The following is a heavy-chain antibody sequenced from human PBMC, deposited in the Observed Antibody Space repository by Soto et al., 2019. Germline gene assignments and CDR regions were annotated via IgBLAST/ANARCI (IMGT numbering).Heavy chain of an antibody. Sequence: PSETLSLTCAVHGGSFSGYYWSWIRQPPGKGLEWIGEINHSGSTNYNPSLKSRVTISVDTSKNQFSLKLSSVTAADTAVYYCARGMTTVTTQTDYWGQGTLVTVSS. CDR2: INHSGST. V-gene: IGHV4-34*01. CDR1: GGSFSGYY. D-gene: IGHD4-4*01. J-gene: IGHJ4*02. CDR3: ARGMTTVTTQTDY.